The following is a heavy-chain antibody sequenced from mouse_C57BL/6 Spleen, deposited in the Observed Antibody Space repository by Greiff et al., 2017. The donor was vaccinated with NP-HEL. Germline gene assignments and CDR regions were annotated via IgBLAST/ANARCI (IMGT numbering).Heavy chain of an antibody. V-gene: IGHV2-9-1*01. D-gene: IGHD2-4*01. CDR1: GFSLTSYA. J-gene: IGHJ4*01. Sequence: VKLQESGPGLVAPSQSLSITCTVSGFSLTSYAISWVRQPPGKGLEWLGVIWTGGGTNYNSALKSRLSISKDNSKSQVVLKMNSLQTDDTARYYGARKEIYYEVYAMDYWGQGTSVTVSS. CDR2: IWTGGGT. CDR3: ARKEIYYEVYAMDY.